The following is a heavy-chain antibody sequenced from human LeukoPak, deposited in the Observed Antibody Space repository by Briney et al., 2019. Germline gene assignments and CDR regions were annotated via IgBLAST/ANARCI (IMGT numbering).Heavy chain of an antibody. CDR2: INPNAGGT. CDR1: GYTFIDYY. D-gene: IGHD6-19*01. Sequence: GASVKVSCKASGYTFIDYYIHWVRPAPGQGLEWMGWINPNAGGTNYAQKFQGRVTMAWDTSITTTYMELSRLTSDDMAVYYCARAHTTGWYWGQGTQVTVSS. CDR3: ARAHTTGWY. V-gene: IGHV1-2*02. J-gene: IGHJ4*02.